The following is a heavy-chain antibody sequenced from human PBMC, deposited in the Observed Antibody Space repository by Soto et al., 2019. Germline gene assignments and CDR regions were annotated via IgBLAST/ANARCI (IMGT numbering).Heavy chain of an antibody. CDR1: GFTVSSNF. D-gene: IGHD6-6*01. Sequence: GGSLRLSCAAPGFTVSSNFMNWVRQAPGKGLEWLSVISGSDDSTYYADSVKGRFTISRDNSKNTLYLQMNSLRAEDTAVYYCAKRSSSYTFDYWGQGTLVTVSS. J-gene: IGHJ4*02. V-gene: IGHV3-23*01. CDR3: AKRSSSYTFDY. CDR2: ISGSDDST.